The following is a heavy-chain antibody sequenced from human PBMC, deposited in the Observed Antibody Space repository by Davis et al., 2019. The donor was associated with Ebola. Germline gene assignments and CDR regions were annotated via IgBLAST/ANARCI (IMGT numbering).Heavy chain of an antibody. D-gene: IGHD6-19*01. V-gene: IGHV3-64*01. CDR1: GFTFSSFV. CDR2: ISSNGLRT. Sequence: GESLKISCAASGFTFSSFVLHWVRQAPGKGLDYVSTISSNGLRTYYANSVKGRFIIPRDNSKNTLYLQMNSLKTEDTAVYYCTGTVAGVDYWGQGTLVTVSS. CDR3: TGTVAGVDY. J-gene: IGHJ4*02.